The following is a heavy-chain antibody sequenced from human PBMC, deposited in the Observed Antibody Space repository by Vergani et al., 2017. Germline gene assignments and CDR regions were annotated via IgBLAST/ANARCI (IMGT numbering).Heavy chain of an antibody. V-gene: IGHV4-39*07. CDR2: IYYSGST. Sequence: QLQLQESGPGLVKPSETLSLTCTVSGGSISSSSYYWSWIRQPPGKGLEWIGSIYYSGSTYYNPSLKSRVTISVDTSKNQFSLKLSSVTAADTAVYYCARDPSLGWFDPWGQGTLVTVSS. D-gene: IGHD3-16*01. CDR3: ARDPSLGWFDP. J-gene: IGHJ5*02. CDR1: GGSISSSSYY.